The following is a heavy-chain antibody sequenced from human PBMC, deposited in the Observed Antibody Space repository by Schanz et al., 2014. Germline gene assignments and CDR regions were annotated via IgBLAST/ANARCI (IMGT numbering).Heavy chain of an antibody. V-gene: IGHV1-46*01. CDR2: INPSGGST. CDR3: ARNYGGHSEESDRYGMDV. J-gene: IGHJ6*02. CDR1: GYIFSSYA. D-gene: IGHD4-17*01. Sequence: QLVQSGSEFRKPGASVKVSCKASGYIFSSYAIHWVRQAPGQGLEWMGIINPSGGSTTYAQKFQGRVTMTSDTSTRTVYMELSSLRSEYTAVYYCARNYGGHSEESDRYGMDVWGRGTTVTVSS.